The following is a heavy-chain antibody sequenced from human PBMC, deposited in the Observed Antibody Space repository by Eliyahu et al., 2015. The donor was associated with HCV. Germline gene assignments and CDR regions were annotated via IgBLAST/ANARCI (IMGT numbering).Heavy chain of an antibody. CDR3: ARLGGAVAVQYWNFGL. CDR1: GDPITSTSYW. V-gene: IGHV4-39*01. D-gene: IGHD6-19*01. J-gene: IGHJ2*01. CDR2: IFYDGAT. Sequence: QQQLQESGPGVVKPSETLSLTCTLSGDPITSTSYWWAWIRQPRGKGLXWIGSIFYDGATNYNSALQSRVTISIDTPKNQFSLRVSSLTAADTALYYCARLGGAVAVQYWNFGLWGRGALVSVSS.